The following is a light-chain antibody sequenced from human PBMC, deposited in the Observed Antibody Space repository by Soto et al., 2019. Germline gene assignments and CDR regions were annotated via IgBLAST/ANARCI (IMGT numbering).Light chain of an antibody. J-gene: IGKJ1*01. Sequence: STLSASVGDRVTITCRASQPISTWLAWYQEKPGKAPKLLISAATNLEDGVPSRFGGSGSGTNFSLSVSNLQPEDCATYYCQQSYRFPLWTFGQGTKVDIK. CDR3: QQSYRFPLWT. CDR2: AAT. V-gene: IGKV1-5*01. CDR1: QPISTW.